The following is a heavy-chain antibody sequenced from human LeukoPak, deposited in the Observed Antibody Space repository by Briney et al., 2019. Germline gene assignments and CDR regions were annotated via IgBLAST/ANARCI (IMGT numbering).Heavy chain of an antibody. CDR2: INPSGGST. V-gene: IGHV1-46*01. CDR1: GYTFTSYY. Sequence: ASVKVSCKASGYTFTSYYMHWVRQAPGQGLEWMGVINPSGGSTSYAQKFQGRVTMTRDTSTSTVYMELSSLRSEDTAVYYCARGTTDYYDSSGYYLAYYYYYGMDVWGQGTTVTVSS. J-gene: IGHJ6*02. D-gene: IGHD3-22*01. CDR3: ARGTTDYYDSSGYYLAYYYYYGMDV.